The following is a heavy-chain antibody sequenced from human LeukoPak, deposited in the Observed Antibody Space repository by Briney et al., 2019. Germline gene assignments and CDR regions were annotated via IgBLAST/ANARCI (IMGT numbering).Heavy chain of an antibody. CDR2: INQGGSDK. J-gene: IGHJ4*02. D-gene: IGHD1-14*01. CDR1: AFTFSGHW. V-gene: IGHV3-7*01. CDR3: TRDRSRAEDD. Sequence: GGSLRLSCAASAFTFSGHWMSWVRQAPRKGLEGVANINQGGSDKYYVDSVKGRFTISRDNANNLLYLQMNSLRGEDTAVYYCTRDRSRAEDDWGQGTLVTVSS.